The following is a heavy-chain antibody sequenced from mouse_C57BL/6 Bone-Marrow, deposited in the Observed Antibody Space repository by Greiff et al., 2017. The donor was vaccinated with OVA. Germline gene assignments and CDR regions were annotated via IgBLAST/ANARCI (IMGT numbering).Heavy chain of an antibody. CDR1: GFNIKDDY. V-gene: IGHV14-4*01. Sequence: VQLQQSGAELVRPGASVKLSCTASGFNIKDDYMHWVKQRPEQGLEWIGWIDPENGDTEYAAKFQGKATITADTSSNTAYLQLSSLTSEDTAVYYCTSFYCGNPCFWGQGTLVTVSA. CDR2: IDPENGDT. J-gene: IGHJ3*01. CDR3: TSFYCGNPCF. D-gene: IGHD2-1*01.